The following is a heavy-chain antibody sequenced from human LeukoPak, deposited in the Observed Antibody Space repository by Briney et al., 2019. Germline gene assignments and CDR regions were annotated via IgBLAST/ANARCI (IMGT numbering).Heavy chain of an antibody. J-gene: IGHJ5*02. CDR1: GGSISSSNW. D-gene: IGHD3-10*01. CDR2: IYHSGST. Sequence: SETLSLTCAVSGGSISSSNWWSWVRQPPGKGLEWIGEIYHSGSTNYNPSLKSRVTISVDTSKNQFSLKLSSVTAADTAVYYCARTYYYGSGNKNWFDPWGQGTLVTVSS. V-gene: IGHV4-4*02. CDR3: ARTYYYGSGNKNWFDP.